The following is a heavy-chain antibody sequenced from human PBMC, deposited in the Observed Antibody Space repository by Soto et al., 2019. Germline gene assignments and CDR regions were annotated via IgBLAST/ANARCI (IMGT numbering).Heavy chain of an antibody. D-gene: IGHD2-8*01. CDR3: AIYCTNGVCYEPLGL. CDR2: ISSSSSTI. J-gene: IGHJ2*01. V-gene: IGHV3-48*02. Sequence: EVQLVESGGGLVQPGGSLRLSCAASGFTFSSYSMNWVRQAPGKGLEWVSYISSSSSTIYYADSVKGRFTISRDNAKNSLYLQMNSLRDEDTAVYYCAIYCTNGVCYEPLGLWGRGTLVTVSS. CDR1: GFTFSSYS.